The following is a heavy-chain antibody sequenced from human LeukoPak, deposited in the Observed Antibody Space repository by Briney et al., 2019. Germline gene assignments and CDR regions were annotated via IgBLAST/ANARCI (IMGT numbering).Heavy chain of an antibody. V-gene: IGHV4-4*02. CDR2: IYHTGNT. D-gene: IGHD6-25*01. CDR3: ARDANGSDLHYYHMDV. Sequence: SETLSLTCAVSGGSITSANWWSWVRQSPGQGLEWIGEIYHTGNTNYNPSLNSRVSISLDTSKNQFSLRLTSVTAADTAVYFCARDANGSDLHYYHMDVWGKGTTVTVSS. J-gene: IGHJ6*03. CDR1: GGSITSANW.